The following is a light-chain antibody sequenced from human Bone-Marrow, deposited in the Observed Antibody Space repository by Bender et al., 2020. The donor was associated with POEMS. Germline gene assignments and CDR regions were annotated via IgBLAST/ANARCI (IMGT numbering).Light chain of an antibody. V-gene: IGLV2-23*02. CDR2: EVT. CDR3: CSFVGSATYV. CDR1: SSDVGSYNL. Sequence: QSALTQPASVSGSPGQSITISCTGTSSDVGSYNLVSWYQQHPGIAPKLMIYEVTKRPSGVSNRFSGSKSGNTASLTISGLQAEDEADYYCCSFVGSATYVFGTGTTVTVL. J-gene: IGLJ1*01.